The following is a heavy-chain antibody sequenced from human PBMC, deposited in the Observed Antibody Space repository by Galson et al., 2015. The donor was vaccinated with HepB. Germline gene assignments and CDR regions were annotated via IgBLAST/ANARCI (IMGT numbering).Heavy chain of an antibody. CDR1: GFTFGDYG. J-gene: IGHJ4*02. CDR2: ISYDGSNT. Sequence: SLRLSCAGSGFTFGDYGMHWVRLPPGKGLEWVAVISYDGSNTYYADSVKGRFTISRDNSKNTLYLQMSSLRAEDTAVYYCAKDPTTETLYFDFWGQGTLVTVSS. D-gene: IGHD4-17*01. CDR3: AKDPTTETLYFDF. V-gene: IGHV3-30*18.